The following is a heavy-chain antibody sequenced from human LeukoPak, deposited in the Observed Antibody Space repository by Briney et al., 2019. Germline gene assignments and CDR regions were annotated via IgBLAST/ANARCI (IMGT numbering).Heavy chain of an antibody. J-gene: IGHJ4*02. CDR1: GGTFSSYA. D-gene: IGHD2-2*01. Sequence: SVKVSCKASGGTFSSYAISWVRQAPGQGLEWMGGIIPIFGTANYVQKFQGRVTITADESTSTAYMELSSLRSEDTAVYYCAREGSSSTSCHGYFDYWGQGTLVTVSS. CDR3: AREGSSSTSCHGYFDY. CDR2: IIPIFGTA. V-gene: IGHV1-69*01.